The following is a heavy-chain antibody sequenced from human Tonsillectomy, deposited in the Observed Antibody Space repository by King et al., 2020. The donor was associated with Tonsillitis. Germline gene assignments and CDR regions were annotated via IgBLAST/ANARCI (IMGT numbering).Heavy chain of an antibody. CDR3: ARDRRIAAAGIGHFDY. J-gene: IGHJ4*02. Sequence: VQLVESGGGLVKPGGSLRLSCAASGFTFSSYSMNWVRQAPGKGLEWVSSISSSSSYIYYADSLKGRFTISRDNAKNSLYLQMISLRAEDTAVYYCARDRRIAAAGIGHFDYWGQGTLVTVSS. V-gene: IGHV3-21*01. D-gene: IGHD6-13*01. CDR1: GFTFSSYS. CDR2: ISSSSSYI.